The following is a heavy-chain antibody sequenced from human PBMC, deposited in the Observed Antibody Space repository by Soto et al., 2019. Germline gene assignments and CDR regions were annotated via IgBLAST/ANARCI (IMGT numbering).Heavy chain of an antibody. CDR2: MNPNSGNT. V-gene: IGHV1-8*01. CDR3: ARERTRGFDP. Sequence: QVHLVQSGAEVRKPGASVKVSCKASGYTITSYDIKWVREATGQGLEWMGWMNPNSGNTAYAQKFQGRVTMTRNTSISTAHMELSSLRSEDTAVYYCARERTRGFDPWGQGTLVTVTS. CDR1: GYTITSYD. J-gene: IGHJ5*02.